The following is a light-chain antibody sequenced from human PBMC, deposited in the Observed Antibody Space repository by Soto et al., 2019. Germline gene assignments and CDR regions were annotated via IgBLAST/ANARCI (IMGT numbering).Light chain of an antibody. Sequence: EIVVTQSPSTLSLSPGERATLSCRASQSVSSYLAWYQQKPGQAPRLLIYDASNRATGIPARFSGSGSGTEFTLTISSLQSEDFAVYYCQQYNSWPLTFGGGTKVDIK. J-gene: IGKJ4*01. CDR1: QSVSSY. CDR2: DAS. CDR3: QQYNSWPLT. V-gene: IGKV3D-15*01.